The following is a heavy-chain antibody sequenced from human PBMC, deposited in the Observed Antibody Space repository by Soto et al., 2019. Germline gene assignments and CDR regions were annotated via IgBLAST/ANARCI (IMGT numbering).Heavy chain of an antibody. J-gene: IGHJ3*02. CDR1: GGSISSSSYY. Sequence: SETLSLTCTVSGGSISSSSYYWGWIRQPPGKGLEWIGSIYYSGSTYYKPSLKSRVTISVDTSKNQISLKLSSVTAADTDVYNCARPSIDFWSGYYDAFDIWGQGTMVTVSS. D-gene: IGHD3-3*01. V-gene: IGHV4-39*01. CDR2: IYYSGST. CDR3: ARPSIDFWSGYYDAFDI.